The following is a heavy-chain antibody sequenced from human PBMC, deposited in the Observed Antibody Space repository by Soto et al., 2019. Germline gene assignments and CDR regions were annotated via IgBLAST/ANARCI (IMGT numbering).Heavy chain of an antibody. D-gene: IGHD3-10*01. CDR3: ARDVYYGSGSYRPWSAVDY. CDR1: GFTFSSYG. Sequence: GGSLRLSCAASGFTFSSYGMHWVRQAPGKGLEWVAVIWYDGSNKYYADSVKGRFTISRDNSKNTRYLQMNSLRAEDTAVYYCARDVYYGSGSYRPWSAVDYWGQGTLVTVSS. CDR2: IWYDGSNK. V-gene: IGHV3-33*01. J-gene: IGHJ4*02.